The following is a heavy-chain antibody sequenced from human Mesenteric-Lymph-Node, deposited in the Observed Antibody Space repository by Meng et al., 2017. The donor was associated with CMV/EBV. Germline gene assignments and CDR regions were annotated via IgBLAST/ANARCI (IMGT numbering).Heavy chain of an antibody. CDR1: GGSISSYY. CDR2: IYYSGSS. Sequence: SETLSLTCTVSGGSISSYYWSWIRQPPGKGLEWIGYIYYSGSSNYNPSLKSRVTISVDTSKNQFSLKLSSVTAADTAVYYCARSRYCSSTSCPSPYYYYYGMDVWGQGTTVTVSS. D-gene: IGHD2-2*01. V-gene: IGHV4-59*01. J-gene: IGHJ6*02. CDR3: ARSRYCSSTSCPSPYYYYYGMDV.